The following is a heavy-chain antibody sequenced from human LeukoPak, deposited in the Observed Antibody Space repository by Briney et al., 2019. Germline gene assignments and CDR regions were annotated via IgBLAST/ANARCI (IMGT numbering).Heavy chain of an antibody. D-gene: IGHD1-7*01. CDR3: ARGDFGITGTMGLDY. CDR2: ISYDGSNK. CDR1: GFTFSSYA. J-gene: IGHJ4*02. Sequence: GGSLRLSCAASGFTFSSYAMHWVRQAPGKGVEWVAVISYDGSNKYYADSVKGRFTISRDNSKNTLYLQMNSLRAEDTAVSYCARGDFGITGTMGLDYWGQGTLVTVSS. V-gene: IGHV3-30*01.